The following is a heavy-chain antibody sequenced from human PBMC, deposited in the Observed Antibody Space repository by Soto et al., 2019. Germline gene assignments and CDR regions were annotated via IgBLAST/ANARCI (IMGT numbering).Heavy chain of an antibody. D-gene: IGHD4-17*01. J-gene: IGHJ6*02. CDR2: ISYDGTNK. CDR1: GFTFSTYG. CDR3: AKDLQSYGDYGYYCYGMDV. Sequence: QVQLVESGGGEVQPGRSLTISCAASGFTFSTYGMHWVRQTPGKGLEWVAVISYDGTNKFYSDSVKGRFTISRDNFKNTLTLQMNSLRAVDTAVYSCAKDLQSYGDYGYYCYGMDVWGLGTRVTVSS. V-gene: IGHV3-30*18.